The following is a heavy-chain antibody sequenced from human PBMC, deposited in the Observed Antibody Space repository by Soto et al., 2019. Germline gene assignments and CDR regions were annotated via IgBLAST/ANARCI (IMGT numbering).Heavy chain of an antibody. CDR3: ARGDEFSITALLMHAFDI. V-gene: IGHV1-46*01. Sequence: QVQLVQSGAEVKKPGASVKVSCKASGYTFTNYYMHWVRQAPGQGLEWMGIINPSGGSTRYAQKFQDRVTMTWDTSTSTVFMELSSLKSDDTAVYYCARGDEFSITALLMHAFDIWGQGTMVTVSS. D-gene: IGHD6-13*01. CDR1: GYTFTNYY. J-gene: IGHJ3*02. CDR2: INPSGGST.